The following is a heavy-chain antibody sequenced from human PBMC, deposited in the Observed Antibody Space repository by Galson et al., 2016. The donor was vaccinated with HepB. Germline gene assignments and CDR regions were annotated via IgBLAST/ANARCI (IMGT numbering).Heavy chain of an antibody. CDR2: INSDGTST. V-gene: IGHV3-74*01. J-gene: IGHJ2*01. CDR1: GFTFSSYS. Sequence: SLRLSCAASGFTFSSYSMNWVRQAPGRGLVWISRINSDGTSTIYADSVRGRFTISRDNAKNTVYLQMNSLRGEDTAVYYCARDGAHWDLDLWGRGTLVTVSS. CDR3: ARDGAHWDLDL.